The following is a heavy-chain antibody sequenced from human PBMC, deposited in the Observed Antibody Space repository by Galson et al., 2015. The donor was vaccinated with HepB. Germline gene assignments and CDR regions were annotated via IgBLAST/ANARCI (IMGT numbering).Heavy chain of an antibody. D-gene: IGHD3-3*01. Sequence: PALVKPTQTLTLTCAFSGFSLSTSGVGVGWIRQPPGKALEWLALIYWDDDKRYSPSLKSRLTITKDTSKNQVVLTMTNMDPVDTATYYCAHKVPTIFGVGGFDPWGQGTLVTVSS. V-gene: IGHV2-5*02. J-gene: IGHJ5*02. CDR1: GFSLSTSGVG. CDR3: AHKVPTIFGVGGFDP. CDR2: IYWDDDK.